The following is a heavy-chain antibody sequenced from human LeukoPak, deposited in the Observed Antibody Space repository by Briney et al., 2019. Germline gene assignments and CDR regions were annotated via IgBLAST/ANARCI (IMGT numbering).Heavy chain of an antibody. CDR2: IKQDGSEK. CDR1: GFTFSSYW. D-gene: IGHD2-15*01. CDR3: ARGGYCSGGSCRNYYMDV. Sequence: PGGSLRLSCAASGFTFSSYWMSWVRQAPGKGLEWVANIKQDGSEKYYVDSVKGRFTISRDNAKNSLYLQMNSLRAEDTAAYYCARGGYCSGGSCRNYYMDVWGKGTTVTVSS. V-gene: IGHV3-7*01. J-gene: IGHJ6*03.